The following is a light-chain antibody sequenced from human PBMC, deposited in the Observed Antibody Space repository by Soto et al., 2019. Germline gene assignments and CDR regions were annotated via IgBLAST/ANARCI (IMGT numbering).Light chain of an antibody. V-gene: IGKV1-27*01. Sequence: DIQMTQSPSSLSASVGDRVTITCRASQDISNYLAWYQQKPGKVPKLLIYAASTLQSGVPSRFSGSGSGTDFTLTISSLQPEDVSTYYCQKYNSALFTFGPGT. CDR3: QKYNSALFT. J-gene: IGKJ3*01. CDR1: QDISNY. CDR2: AAS.